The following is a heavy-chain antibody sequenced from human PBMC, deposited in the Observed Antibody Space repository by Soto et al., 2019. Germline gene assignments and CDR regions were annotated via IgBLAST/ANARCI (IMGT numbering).Heavy chain of an antibody. CDR1: GFSLSTSGVG. V-gene: IGHV2-5*02. D-gene: IGHD6-13*01. CDR3: AHRLIPGYSSSWYVFDY. CDR2: IYWDDDK. J-gene: IGHJ4*02. Sequence: QITLKESGPPLVKPTQTLTLTCTFSGFSLSTSGVGVGWIRQPPGKALEWLALIYWDDDKRYSPSLKSRLTITKDTSKNQVVLTMTTMDPVDTATYYCAHRLIPGYSSSWYVFDYWGQGTLVTVSS.